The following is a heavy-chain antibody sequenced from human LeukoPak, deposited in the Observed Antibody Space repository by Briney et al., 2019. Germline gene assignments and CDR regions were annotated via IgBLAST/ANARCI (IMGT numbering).Heavy chain of an antibody. V-gene: IGHV4-34*01. CDR1: GGSFSGYY. Sequence: SEILSLTCAVYGGSFSGYYWSWIRQPPGKGLEWIGEINHSGSTNYNPSLKSRVTISVDTSKNQFSLKLSSVTAADTAVYYCARATSHCSGGSCYSRFDYWGQGTLVTVSS. CDR2: INHSGST. CDR3: ARATSHCSGGSCYSRFDY. J-gene: IGHJ4*02. D-gene: IGHD2-15*01.